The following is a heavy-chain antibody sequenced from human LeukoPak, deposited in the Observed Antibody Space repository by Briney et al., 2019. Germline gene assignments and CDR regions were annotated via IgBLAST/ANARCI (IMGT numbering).Heavy chain of an antibody. CDR1: GYAFAGYY. D-gene: IGHD5-12*01. CDR3: ARGPITAAFDY. CDR2: INPDNGGS. V-gene: IGHV1-2*02. Sequence: ASVKVSCKASGYAFAGYYIHWFRQAPGQGLEWMGWINPDNGGSGDAQKFQGRVTLTRDTSVNTVYMELTRPRSDDTAMYYCARGPITAAFDYWGQGTLVTVSS. J-gene: IGHJ4*02.